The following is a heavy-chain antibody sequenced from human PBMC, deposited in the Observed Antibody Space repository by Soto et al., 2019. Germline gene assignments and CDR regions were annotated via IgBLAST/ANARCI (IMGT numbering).Heavy chain of an antibody. CDR2: IYYSGST. J-gene: IGHJ6*02. CDR1: GGSISSDGNY. V-gene: IGHV4-31*03. Sequence: QVQLQESGPGLVKSSQTLSLTCTVSGGSISSDGNYWSWIRQHPGKGLEWIGYIYYSGSTYYNPSLKSRVNISGDTSKNQFSLKLNSVTAADTAVYYCARARMVRGIIYYFGMDVWGQGPTVTVSS. D-gene: IGHD3-10*01. CDR3: ARARMVRGIIYYFGMDV.